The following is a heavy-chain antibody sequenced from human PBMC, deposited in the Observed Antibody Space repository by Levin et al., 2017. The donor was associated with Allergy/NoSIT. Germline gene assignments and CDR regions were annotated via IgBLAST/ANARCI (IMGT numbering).Heavy chain of an antibody. CDR3: ATDPGHPRLAPT. V-gene: IGHV1-69*04. D-gene: IGHD6-19*01. Sequence: PRASVKVSCKASGATFSSYGISWVRQAPGQGLEWMGRIIPIAGSSKSAQKFQGRVTITADKGTNTVYMELSTLRSEDTAMYYCATDPGHPRLAPTWGQGTLVTISS. CDR2: IIPIAGSS. CDR1: GATFSSYG. J-gene: IGHJ5*02.